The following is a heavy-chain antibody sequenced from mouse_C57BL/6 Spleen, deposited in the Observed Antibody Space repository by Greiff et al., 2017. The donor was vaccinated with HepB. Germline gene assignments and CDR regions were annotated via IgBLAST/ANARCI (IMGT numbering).Heavy chain of an antibody. D-gene: IGHD1-1*01. J-gene: IGHJ4*01. CDR1: GYTFTDYE. Sequence: QVQLKESGAELVRPGASVTLSCKASGYTFTDYEMHWVKQTPVHGLEWIGAIDPETGGTAYNQKFKGKAILTADKSSSTAYMELRSLTSEDSAVYYCTRGVIYYYGSSYDYYAMDYWGQGTSVTVSS. CDR3: TRGVIYYYGSSYDYYAMDY. V-gene: IGHV1-15*01. CDR2: IDPETGGT.